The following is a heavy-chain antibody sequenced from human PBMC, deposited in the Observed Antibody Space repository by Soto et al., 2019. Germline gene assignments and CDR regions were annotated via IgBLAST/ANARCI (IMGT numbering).Heavy chain of an antibody. CDR3: AKVNWGDSSGYYSYDAFDI. V-gene: IGHV3-23*01. J-gene: IGHJ3*02. Sequence: GGSLRLSXAASGFTFSSYAMSWVRQAPGKGLEWVSAISGSGGSTYYADSVKGRFTISRDNSKNTLYLQMNSLRAEDTAVYYCAKVNWGDSSGYYSYDAFDIWGQGTMVTVSS. D-gene: IGHD3-22*01. CDR2: ISGSGGST. CDR1: GFTFSSYA.